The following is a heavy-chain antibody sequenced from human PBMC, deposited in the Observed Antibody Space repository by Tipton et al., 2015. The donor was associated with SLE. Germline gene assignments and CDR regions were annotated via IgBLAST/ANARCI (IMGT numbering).Heavy chain of an antibody. CDR1: GYSISSGYY. CDR2: IYHSGST. V-gene: IGHV4-38-2*02. Sequence: TLSLTCTVSGYSISSGYYWGWIRQPPGKGLEWIGCIYHSGSTYYNPSLKSRVTISVDTSKNHFSLKLSSVTAADTAVYYCASVPYWGQGTLVTVSS. CDR3: ASVPY. J-gene: IGHJ4*02.